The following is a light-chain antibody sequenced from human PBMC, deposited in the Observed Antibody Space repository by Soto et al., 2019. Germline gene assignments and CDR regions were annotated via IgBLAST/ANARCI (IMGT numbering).Light chain of an antibody. CDR2: LGS. J-gene: IGKJ1*01. CDR1: QSLLHSNGYNY. Sequence: DIVMTQSPLSLPVTPGEPASISCRSSQSLLHSNGYNYLDWYLQKPGQSPQLLIYLGSNRSSGVPDRFSGSGSATDFTLKISRVEAEDVGIYYCMQPLQTPRTLGQGTKVEIK. V-gene: IGKV2-28*01. CDR3: MQPLQTPRT.